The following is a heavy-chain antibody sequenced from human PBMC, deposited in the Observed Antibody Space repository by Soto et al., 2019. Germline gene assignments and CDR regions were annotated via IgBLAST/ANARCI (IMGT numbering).Heavy chain of an antibody. D-gene: IGHD3-16*01. Sequence: PGGSLRLSCAASGFTFSSYSMNWVRQAPGKGLEWVSYISSSSTTIYYADSVKGRFTISRDNAKNSLYLLMNSLRDEDSALYYCATYSYTNLNWFDPWGQRTLVTVSS. CDR3: ATYSYTNLNWFDP. V-gene: IGHV3-48*02. CDR1: GFTFSSYS. CDR2: ISSSSTTI. J-gene: IGHJ5*02.